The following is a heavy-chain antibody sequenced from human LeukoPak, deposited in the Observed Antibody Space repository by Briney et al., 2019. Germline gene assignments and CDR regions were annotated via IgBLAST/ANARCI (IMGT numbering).Heavy chain of an antibody. D-gene: IGHD6-13*01. V-gene: IGHV1-18*04. CDR3: ARGKWLQLVQDWFDS. J-gene: IGHJ5*01. CDR2: ISPYNGNT. Sequence: GASVKVSCTASGYTFTSYDSNWVRQAPGQGLEWMGWISPYNGNTNYAQKLQDRVTMTTDTSTSTAYMEMRSLTSDDTAVYYCARGKWLQLVQDWFDSRGQGTLVTVSS. CDR1: GYTFTSYD.